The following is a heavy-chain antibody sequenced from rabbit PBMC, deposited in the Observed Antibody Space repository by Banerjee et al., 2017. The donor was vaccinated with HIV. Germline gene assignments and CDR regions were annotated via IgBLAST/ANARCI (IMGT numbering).Heavy chain of an antibody. V-gene: IGHV1S40*01. Sequence: QSLEESGGDLVKPGASLTLTCTASGFSFSNTYYMCWVRQAPGKGLEWIGCIYTSSGSTWYASWAKGRFTISKTSSTTVTLQMTSLTAADMATYFCVRVGSGLGYALDLWGPGTLVTVS. CDR1: GFSFSNTYY. CDR2: IYTSSGST. CDR3: VRVGSGLGYALDL. J-gene: IGHJ4*01. D-gene: IGHD6-1*01.